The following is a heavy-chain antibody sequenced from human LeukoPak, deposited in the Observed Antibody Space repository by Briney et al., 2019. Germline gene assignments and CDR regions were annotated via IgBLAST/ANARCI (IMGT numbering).Heavy chain of an antibody. CDR2: ISAYNGNT. CDR3: ARAYSGYERYYYDYMDV. V-gene: IGHV1-18*01. D-gene: IGHD5-12*01. Sequence: ASVKVSCKASGYTFTSYGISWVRQAPGQGLEWMGWISAYNGNTNYAQKLQGRVTMTTDTSTSTAYMELRSLRSDDTAVYYCARAYSGYERYYYDYMDVWGKGTTVTVSS. CDR1: GYTFTSYG. J-gene: IGHJ6*03.